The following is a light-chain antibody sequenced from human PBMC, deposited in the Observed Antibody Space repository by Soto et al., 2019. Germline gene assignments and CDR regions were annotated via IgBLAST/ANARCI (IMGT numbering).Light chain of an antibody. CDR1: QSISSW. J-gene: IGKJ1*01. Sequence: DIQMTRSPSTLSASVGDRVTITCLASQSISSWLAWYQQKPVKAPKLLIYDASSLESEVPSRFSGSGSGTEFTLTISSLQPDDFATYYCQQYNSYSRTFGQGTKVDIK. V-gene: IGKV1-5*01. CDR3: QQYNSYSRT. CDR2: DAS.